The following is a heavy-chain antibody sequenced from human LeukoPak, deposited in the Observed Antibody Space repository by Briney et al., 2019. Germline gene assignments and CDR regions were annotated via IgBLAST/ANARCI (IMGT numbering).Heavy chain of an antibody. D-gene: IGHD4-23*01. V-gene: IGHV4-39*07. Sequence: SETLSLTCTVSGGSISSSSYYWGWIRQPPGKGLEWIGSIYYSGSTYYNPSLKSRVTISVDTSKNQFSLKLSSVTAADTAVYYCARENLDYGGNPDAFDIWGQGTMVTVSS. CDR1: GGSISSSSYY. CDR3: ARENLDYGGNPDAFDI. J-gene: IGHJ3*02. CDR2: IYYSGST.